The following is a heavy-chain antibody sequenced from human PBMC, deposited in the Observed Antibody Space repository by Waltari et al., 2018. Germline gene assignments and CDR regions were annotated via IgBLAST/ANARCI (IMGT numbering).Heavy chain of an antibody. CDR3: ARDEVHVGPTKVAISFDY. V-gene: IGHV3-21*01. J-gene: IGHJ4*02. D-gene: IGHD1-26*01. CDR1: GFTLSGYS. CDR2: FSTSSDYI. Sequence: EVHLVESGGGLVKPGGSLRLSCAASGFTLSGYSMNWVRQAPGKGLEWVSFSTSSDYINYADAGKGRFTITRDNAKNSLYLQMNSLRVEDTAVDYCARDEVHVGPTKVAISFDYWGQGTLVTVSS.